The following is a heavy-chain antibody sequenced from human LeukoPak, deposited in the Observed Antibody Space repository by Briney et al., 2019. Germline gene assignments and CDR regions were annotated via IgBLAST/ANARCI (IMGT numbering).Heavy chain of an antibody. Sequence: GRSLRLSCTTFGSAFDDYAMSWVRGATGKGLEWVGFIRSKAYGGATEYAASVKGRFIISRDDSKSIAYLQMNSLKTEDTAVYYCSRGRQGMDVWGQGTTVTVSS. V-gene: IGHV3-49*04. CDR3: SRGRQGMDV. CDR2: IRSKAYGGAT. D-gene: IGHD3-16*01. CDR1: GSAFDDYA. J-gene: IGHJ6*02.